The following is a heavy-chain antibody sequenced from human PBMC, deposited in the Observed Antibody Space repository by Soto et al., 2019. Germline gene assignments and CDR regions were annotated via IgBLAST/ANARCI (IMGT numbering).Heavy chain of an antibody. D-gene: IGHD2-2*02. V-gene: IGHV3-30*18. CDR2: ISYDGSNK. CDR3: AKDPRYCSSTSCYMMYYYGMDV. J-gene: IGHJ6*02. CDR1: GFTFSSYG. Sequence: PGGSLRLSCAASGFTFSSYGMHWVRQAPGKGLEWVAVISYDGSNKYYADSVKGRFTIPRDNSKNTLYLQMNSLRAEDTAVYYCAKDPRYCSSTSCYMMYYYGMDVWGQGTTVTVSS.